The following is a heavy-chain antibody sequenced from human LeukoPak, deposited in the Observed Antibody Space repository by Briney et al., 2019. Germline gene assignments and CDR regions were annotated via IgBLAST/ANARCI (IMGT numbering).Heavy chain of an antibody. Sequence: ASMKVSCKAPGYTFTSHYINWVRQAPGQGLEWMGISNPNSGSTDYAQKFRGRVILTRDTSTSTFYMELSSLRSEDTAVYYCARSEYYGSGSFDYWGQGTLVTVSS. D-gene: IGHD3-10*01. J-gene: IGHJ4*02. CDR2: SNPNSGST. CDR3: ARSEYYGSGSFDY. CDR1: GYTFTSHY. V-gene: IGHV1-46*01.